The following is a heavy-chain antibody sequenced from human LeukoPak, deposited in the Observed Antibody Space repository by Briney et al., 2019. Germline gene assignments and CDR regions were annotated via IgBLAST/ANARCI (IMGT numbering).Heavy chain of an antibody. D-gene: IGHD6-13*01. CDR1: GFPFSHFA. J-gene: IGHJ3*02. CDR3: AKDRASSWPDAFDI. Sequence: AGKSLRLSCEASGFPFSHFAVHWVRQAPGKGLEWVAVISYDGNHKTYADSVKGRFTIARDNSKNTLYLEMNGLRPEDTAIYYCAKDRASSWPDAFDIWGQGTMVTVSS. V-gene: IGHV3-30*04. CDR2: ISYDGNHK.